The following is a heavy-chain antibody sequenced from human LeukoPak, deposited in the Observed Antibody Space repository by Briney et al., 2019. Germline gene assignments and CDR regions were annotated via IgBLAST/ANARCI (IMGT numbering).Heavy chain of an antibody. Sequence: ASVKVSCKASGYTFTGYYMHWVRQAPGQGLEWMGWINPNSGGTNYAQKLQGRVTMTTDTSTSTAYMELRSLRSDDTAVYYCAIDAPLYDYVWGSYPLGSRFDYWGQGTLVTVSS. D-gene: IGHD3-16*02. CDR3: AIDAPLYDYVWGSYPLGSRFDY. J-gene: IGHJ4*02. CDR1: GYTFTGYY. CDR2: INPNSGGT. V-gene: IGHV1-2*02.